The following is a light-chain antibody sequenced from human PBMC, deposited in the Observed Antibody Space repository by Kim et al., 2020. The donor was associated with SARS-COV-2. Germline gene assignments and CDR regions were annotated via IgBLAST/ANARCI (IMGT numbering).Light chain of an antibody. CDR2: DVS. V-gene: IGLV2-14*03. CDR1: ISDVGGYNY. Sequence: GQSITLSRPGTISDVGGYNYVSWYQQHPGKAPKLMIYDVSNRPSGVSNRFSGSKSGNPASLTISGLQAEDEADYYCSSYTSSSTWVFGGGTQLTVL. J-gene: IGLJ3*02. CDR3: SSYTSSSTWV.